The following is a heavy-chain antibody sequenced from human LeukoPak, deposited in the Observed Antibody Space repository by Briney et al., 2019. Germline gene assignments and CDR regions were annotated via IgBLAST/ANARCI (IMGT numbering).Heavy chain of an antibody. CDR2: INHSGST. CDR3: ARGLGIGRDFDY. CDR1: GGSFSGYY. J-gene: IGHJ4*02. Sequence: PSETLSLTCAVYGGSFSGYYWSWIRQPPGKGLEWIGEINHSGSTNYNPSLKSRVTISVDTSKNQFSLKLSSVTAADTAVYYCARGLGIGRDFDYWGQGTLVTVSS. D-gene: IGHD7-27*01. V-gene: IGHV4-34*01.